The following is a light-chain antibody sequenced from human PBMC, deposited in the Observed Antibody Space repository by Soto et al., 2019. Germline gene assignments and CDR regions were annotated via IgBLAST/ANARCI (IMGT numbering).Light chain of an antibody. J-gene: IGKJ2*01. CDR2: DAS. Sequence: EIVLTQSPATLSLSPGERATLSCRASQSVSSYLAWYPQKPGKAPRLLIYDASNRATGIPARFSGSGSGRDFTLTISSLEPADFAVYYCQQRSNWPPYTFGQGTKLEIK. CDR1: QSVSSY. CDR3: QQRSNWPPYT. V-gene: IGKV3-11*02.